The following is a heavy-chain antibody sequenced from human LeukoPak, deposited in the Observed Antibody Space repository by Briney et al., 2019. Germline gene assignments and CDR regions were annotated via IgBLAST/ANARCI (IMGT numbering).Heavy chain of an antibody. Sequence: SETLSLTCTVSGGSISSYYWSCIRQPPGKGLEWIGYIYYSGSTNYNPSLKSRVNISVDTSKNQFSLKLSSATAADTAVYYCARANWNYVDYWGQGTLVTVSS. CDR2: IYYSGST. J-gene: IGHJ4*02. D-gene: IGHD1-1*01. CDR1: GGSISSYY. V-gene: IGHV4-59*01. CDR3: ARANWNYVDY.